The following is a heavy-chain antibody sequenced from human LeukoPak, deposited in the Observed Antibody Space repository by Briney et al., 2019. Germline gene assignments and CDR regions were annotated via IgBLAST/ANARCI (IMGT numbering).Heavy chain of an antibody. D-gene: IGHD2-15*01. CDR2: IGTTGDT. CDR3: ARGHLPVVDGDGLSDAFDI. V-gene: IGHV3-13*01. CDR1: RFIFNNYA. J-gene: IGHJ3*02. Sequence: GRSLRLSCAASRFIFNNYAMRWVRQPAGDGLEWVSAIGTTGDTYYPGSLKGRFTISRENGKNSLYIQMNSLRAEDPAVYYCARGHLPVVDGDGLSDAFDIWGQGTMVTVSS.